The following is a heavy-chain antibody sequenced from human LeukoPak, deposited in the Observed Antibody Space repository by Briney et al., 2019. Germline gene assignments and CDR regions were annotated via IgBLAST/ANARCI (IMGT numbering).Heavy chain of an antibody. Sequence: SETLSLTCAVSGYSISSGYSWGWIRQPPGKGPECIGNVNHAGSTYYNPSLRRRVSILVDTSKNQFSLRLGSVTAADTAVYYCARAPHCGTTSCYEVGYWGQGTLVTVSS. CDR2: VNHAGST. J-gene: IGHJ4*02. CDR1: GYSISSGYS. V-gene: IGHV4-38-2*01. CDR3: ARAPHCGTTSCYEVGY. D-gene: IGHD2-2*01.